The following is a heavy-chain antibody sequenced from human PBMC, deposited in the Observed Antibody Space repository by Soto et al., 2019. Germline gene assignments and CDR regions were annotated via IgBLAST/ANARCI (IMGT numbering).Heavy chain of an antibody. D-gene: IGHD6-6*01. CDR3: ARYSSSKAFDI. CDR2: INHNSGGT. J-gene: IGHJ3*02. Sequence: ASVKVSCKASGYTFTGYYMHWVRQAPGQGLEWMGWINHNSGGTNYAQKFQGRVTMTRDTSISTAYMELSRLRSDDTAVYYCARYSSSKAFDIWGQGTMVTVSS. CDR1: GYTFTGYY. V-gene: IGHV1-2*02.